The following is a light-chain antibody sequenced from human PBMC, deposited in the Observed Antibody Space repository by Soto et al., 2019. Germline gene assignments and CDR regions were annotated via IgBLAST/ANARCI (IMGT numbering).Light chain of an antibody. CDR1: QSVSSSY. Sequence: EIVLTQSPGTLSLSPGERATLSCRASQSVSSSYLAWYQQKPGQAPRLLIYGASSRATGIPDRFSGSGSGTEFTPTISRLEPEDFAVYYCQQYGSSLITFGQGTRLEIK. V-gene: IGKV3-20*01. CDR2: GAS. J-gene: IGKJ5*01. CDR3: QQYGSSLIT.